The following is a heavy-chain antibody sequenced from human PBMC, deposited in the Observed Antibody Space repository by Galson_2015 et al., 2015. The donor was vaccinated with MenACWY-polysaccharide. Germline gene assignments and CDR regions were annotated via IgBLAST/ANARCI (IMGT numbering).Heavy chain of an antibody. J-gene: IGHJ5*02. D-gene: IGHD3-10*01. Sequence: SVKVSCKASGYTFTRYGISWVRQAPGQGLEWMGWISAYNGNTNYAQKVHGRLTMTTDTSTSTAYMELRSLRSDDTAVYYCARDYYSSGSHDQWGQGTLVTVSS. CDR2: ISAYNGNT. V-gene: IGHV1-18*01. CDR1: GYTFTRYG. CDR3: ARDYYSSGSHDQ.